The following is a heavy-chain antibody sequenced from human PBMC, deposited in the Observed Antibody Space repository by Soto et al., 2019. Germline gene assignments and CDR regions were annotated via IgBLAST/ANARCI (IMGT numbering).Heavy chain of an antibody. V-gene: IGHV1-8*01. D-gene: IGHD3-22*01. CDR2: MNPNSGNT. Sequence: PSVTVSCKASVYTYTIYDIKWVRQATGQGLEWMGWMNPNSGNTGYTQKFQGRVTMARNTSISTAYMELSSLRSEDTAVYYCARGLYYDSSGSDDAFDIWGQGTMVTVSS. J-gene: IGHJ3*02. CDR3: ARGLYYDSSGSDDAFDI. CDR1: VYTYTIYD.